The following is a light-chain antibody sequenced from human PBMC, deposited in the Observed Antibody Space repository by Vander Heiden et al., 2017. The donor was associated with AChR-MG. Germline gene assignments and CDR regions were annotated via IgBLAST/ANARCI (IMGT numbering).Light chain of an antibody. CDR3: QQYKNWPYT. J-gene: IGKJ2*01. V-gene: IGKV3-15*01. CDR1: QSVSTN. Sequence: EIVMTQSPATLSVSPGERATLSCRASQSVSTNLAWYQQKPGQAPRLLMYGASTRATGIPARFSGSGSGTEFTLTISRLQSEDFAVYYCQQYKNWPYTFGQRTKLEIK. CDR2: GAS.